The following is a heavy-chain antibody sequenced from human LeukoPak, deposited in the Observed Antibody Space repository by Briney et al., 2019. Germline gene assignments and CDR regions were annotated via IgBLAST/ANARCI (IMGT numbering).Heavy chain of an antibody. CDR2: INPNSVGT. V-gene: IGHV1-2*02. D-gene: IGHD3-16*01. CDR3: ARVRYRLAETYIDY. J-gene: IGHJ4*02. CDR1: GYIFTGYY. Sequence: ASVKVSCKASGYIFTGYYMHWVRQAPGQGLEWMGLINPNSVGTNYAQKFQGRVTMTRDTSISTAYMELSRLRSDDTAVCYCARVRYRLAETYIDYWGQGTLVTVSS.